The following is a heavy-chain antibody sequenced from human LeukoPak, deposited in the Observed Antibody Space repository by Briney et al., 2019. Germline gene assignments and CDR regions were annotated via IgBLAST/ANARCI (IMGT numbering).Heavy chain of an antibody. CDR2: ISSSSSTI. CDR1: GFTFSSYS. J-gene: IGHJ4*02. Sequence: PGGSLRLSCAASGFTFSSYSMNWVRQAPGKGLEWVSYISSSSSTIYYADSVKGRFTISRDNAKNSLYLQMNSLRAEDTAVYYCARDRSSGYDPGAFFDYWGQGTLVTVSS. V-gene: IGHV3-48*01. CDR3: ARDRSSGYDPGAFFDY. D-gene: IGHD5-12*01.